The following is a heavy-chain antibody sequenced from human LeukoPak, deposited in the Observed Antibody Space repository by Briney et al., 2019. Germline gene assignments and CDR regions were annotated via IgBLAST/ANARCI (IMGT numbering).Heavy chain of an antibody. CDR3: ARVSLVRIAAAGTMDY. D-gene: IGHD6-13*01. CDR2: ISTYNGNT. Sequence: ASVKVSCKASGYTFTTYGITWVRQAPGQGLESMGWISTYNGNTNYAQKFQGRVTMTTDTSTSTAYMELRSLRSDDTAVYYCARVSLVRIAAAGTMDYWGQGTLVTVSS. CDR1: GYTFTTYG. J-gene: IGHJ4*02. V-gene: IGHV1-18*01.